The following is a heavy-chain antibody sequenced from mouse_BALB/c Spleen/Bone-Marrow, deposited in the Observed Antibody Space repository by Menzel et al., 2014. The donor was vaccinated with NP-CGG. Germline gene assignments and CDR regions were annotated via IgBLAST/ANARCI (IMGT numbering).Heavy chain of an antibody. V-gene: IGHV2-9*02. CDR2: IWAGGST. CDR1: GFSLTNYG. CDR3: ARKDYGSRGGYFDV. J-gene: IGHJ1*01. D-gene: IGHD1-1*01. Sequence: QVQLKQSGPGLVAPPQSLSITCTVSGFSLTNYGVHWVRQPPGKGLEWLGLIWAGGSTNYNSALMSRLSISKDNSKSQVFLKMNSLQTDDTAMYYCARKDYGSRGGYFDVWGAGTTVTVSS.